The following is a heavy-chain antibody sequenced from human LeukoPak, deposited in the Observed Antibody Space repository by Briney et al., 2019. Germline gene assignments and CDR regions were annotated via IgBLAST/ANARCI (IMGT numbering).Heavy chain of an antibody. V-gene: IGHV3-21*01. CDR2: ISSSSSYI. J-gene: IGHJ4*02. Sequence: TGGSLRLSCAASGFTFSSYSMNWVRQAPGKGLEWVSSISSSSSYIYYADSVKGRFPISRDNAKNSLYLQMNSLRAEDTAVYYCARLPPNFDYWGQGTLVNVSS. CDR1: GFTFSSYS. CDR3: ARLPPNFDY.